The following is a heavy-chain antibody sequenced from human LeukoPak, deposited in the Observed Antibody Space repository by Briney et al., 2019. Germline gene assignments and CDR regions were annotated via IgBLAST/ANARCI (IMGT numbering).Heavy chain of an antibody. Sequence: GRSLRLSCAASGFTFDDYAMHWVRPAPGESLEWVSDISWNSGSIVYADSVKGLFTISRDNAKNALYLQMNSLRAEDTALYYCAKDRQCSSTSCYAFDMWGQGTMVTVSS. J-gene: IGHJ3*02. CDR3: AKDRQCSSTSCYAFDM. CDR1: GFTFDDYA. CDR2: ISWNSGSI. D-gene: IGHD2-2*01. V-gene: IGHV3-9*01.